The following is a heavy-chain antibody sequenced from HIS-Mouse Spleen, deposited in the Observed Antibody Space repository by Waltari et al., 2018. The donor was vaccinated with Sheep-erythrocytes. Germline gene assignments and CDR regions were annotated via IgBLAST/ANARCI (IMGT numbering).Heavy chain of an antibody. CDR2: IKQDGSEK. CDR3: ARVRELLYFQH. Sequence: EVQLVESGGGLVQPGGSLRLSCAASGFTFSSYWMSWVRQAPGKGLEGVANIKQDGSEKYYVDSVKGRFTISRDNAKNSLYLQMNSLRAEDTAVYYCARVRELLYFQHWGQGTLVRLL. D-gene: IGHD1-26*01. V-gene: IGHV3-7*01. J-gene: IGHJ1*01. CDR1: GFTFSSYW.